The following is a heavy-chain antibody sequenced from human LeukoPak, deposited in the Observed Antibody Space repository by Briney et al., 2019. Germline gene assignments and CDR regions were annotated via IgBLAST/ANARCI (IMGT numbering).Heavy chain of an antibody. CDR3: ATNTMFRGIHAFDI. D-gene: IGHD3-10*01. CDR2: IYPGDSDT. V-gene: IGHV5-51*01. Sequence: GESLKISCKGSGYSFTSYWIGWVRQMPGKGLEGMGIIYPGDSDTRYSTSFQGQVTISADKSISTAYLQWSSLKASDSAMYYCATNTMFRGIHAFDIWGQGTMVTVSS. CDR1: GYSFTSYW. J-gene: IGHJ3*02.